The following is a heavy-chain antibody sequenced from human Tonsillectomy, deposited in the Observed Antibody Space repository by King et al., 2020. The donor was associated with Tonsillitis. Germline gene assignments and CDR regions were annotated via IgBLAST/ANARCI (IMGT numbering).Heavy chain of an antibody. V-gene: IGHV1-8*02. J-gene: IGHJ6*02. CDR3: ARSGEWDYYDSSGSSYYYYGMDV. CDR1: GYTFTSRD. CDR2: MNPNSGNT. D-gene: IGHD3-22*01. Sequence: QLVQSGAEVKKPGASVKVSCKASGYTFTSRDINWVRQATGQGLEWMGWMNPNSGNTGYAQKFQGRVTMTRNTSIRTAYMELSSLRSEDTAVYYCARSGEWDYYDSSGSSYYYYGMDVWGQGTTVTASS.